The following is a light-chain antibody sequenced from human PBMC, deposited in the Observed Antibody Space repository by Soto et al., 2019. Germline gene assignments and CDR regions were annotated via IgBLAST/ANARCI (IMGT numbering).Light chain of an antibody. CDR2: GAS. V-gene: IGKV3-20*01. CDR1: QSISSN. CDR3: QYYGSSTT. Sequence: EIVMTQSPATLSVSPGERATLSCRASQSISSNLAWYQQKPGQAPRLLIYGASTRATGIPDRFSGSGSGTDFTLTISRLEPEDFAVYYCQYYGSSTTFGQGTRLEIK. J-gene: IGKJ5*01.